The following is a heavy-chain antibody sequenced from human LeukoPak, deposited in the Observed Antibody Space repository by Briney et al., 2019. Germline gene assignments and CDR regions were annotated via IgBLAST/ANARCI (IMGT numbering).Heavy chain of an antibody. D-gene: IGHD1-26*01. CDR1: GGSISSSNW. CDR2: IYYSGST. J-gene: IGHJ4*02. CDR3: ASKSVSGSQADLDY. V-gene: IGHV4-4*02. Sequence: SETLSLTCAVSGGSISSSNWWSWVRQPPGKGLEWIGYIYYSGSTNYNPSLKSRVTISVDTSKNQFSLKLSSVTAADTAVYYCASKSVSGSQADLDYWGQGTLVTVSS.